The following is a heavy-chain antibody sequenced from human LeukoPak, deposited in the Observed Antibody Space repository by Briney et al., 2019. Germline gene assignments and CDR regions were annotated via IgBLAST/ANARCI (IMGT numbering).Heavy chain of an antibody. CDR1: GYTFTSYY. J-gene: IGHJ4*02. CDR3: ARVSSEYQLPDY. V-gene: IGHV1-46*01. D-gene: IGHD2-2*01. CDR2: INPSGGST. Sequence: GASVKVSCKASGYTFTSYYMHWVRQAPGQGLEWMGIINPSGGSTSYAQKFQGRGTMTRDMSTSTVYMELSSLRSEDTAVYYCARVSSEYQLPDYWGQGTLVTVSS.